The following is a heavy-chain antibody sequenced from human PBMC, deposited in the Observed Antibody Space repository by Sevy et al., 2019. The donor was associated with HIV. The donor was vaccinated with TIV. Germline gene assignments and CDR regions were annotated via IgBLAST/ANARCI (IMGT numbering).Heavy chain of an antibody. CDR2: IYYSGNT. CDR1: GGSVSSSSHY. J-gene: IGHJ6*02. CDR3: ARVSGSYSGLSGYYGMDV. D-gene: IGHD1-26*01. Sequence: SETLSLTCTVSGGSVSSSSHYWSWIRQSPGRGLECIGYIYYSGNTNYNPSLKSRVTISVDTSKNQFSLKLSSVTAADTAVYFCARVSGSYSGLSGYYGMDVWGQGTTVTVSS. V-gene: IGHV4-61*01.